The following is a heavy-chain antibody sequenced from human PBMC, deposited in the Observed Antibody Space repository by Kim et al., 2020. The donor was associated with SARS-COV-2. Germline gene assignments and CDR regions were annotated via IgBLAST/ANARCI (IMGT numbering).Heavy chain of an antibody. V-gene: IGHV3-9*01. Sequence: GGSLRLSCAASGFVFGDYGMHWVRHGPGKGLEWVSSISWNSGSSGYAESVKGRFTISRDNAKNSLYLQMNSLRVEDTAFYYCAKDGGRGWYGYDGMDVWGQGTTVTVSS. J-gene: IGHJ6*02. CDR1: GFVFGDYG. CDR2: ISWNSGSS. D-gene: IGHD6-19*01. CDR3: AKDGGRGWYGYDGMDV.